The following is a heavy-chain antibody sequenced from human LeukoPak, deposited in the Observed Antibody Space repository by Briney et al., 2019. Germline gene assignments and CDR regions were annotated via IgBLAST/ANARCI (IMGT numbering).Heavy chain of an antibody. CDR2: IKQDGSEK. Sequence: GGSLRLSCAASGFTFSSYWMSWVRQAPGKGLEWVANIKQDGSEKYYVDSVKGRFTISRDNAKNSLYLQMNSLRAEDTAVYYCARVIGRPDAYSSGWYYWNYYYGMDVWGQGTTVTVSS. J-gene: IGHJ6*02. D-gene: IGHD6-19*01. CDR1: GFTFSSYW. CDR3: ARVIGRPDAYSSGWYYWNYYYGMDV. V-gene: IGHV3-7*01.